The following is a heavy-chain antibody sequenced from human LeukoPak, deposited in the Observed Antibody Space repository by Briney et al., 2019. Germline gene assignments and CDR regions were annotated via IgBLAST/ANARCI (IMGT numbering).Heavy chain of an antibody. CDR2: ISWNSGSI. D-gene: IGHD3-22*01. CDR1: GFTFDDYA. V-gene: IGHV3-9*01. CDR3: AKEYDSSGYYYFDY. Sequence: GGSLRLSCAASGFTFDDYAMHWVRQAPGKGLEWVSGISWNSGSIGYADSVKGRFTISRDNAKNSLYLQMNSLRAEDTALYYCAKEYDSSGYYYFDYWGQGTLVTVSS. J-gene: IGHJ4*02.